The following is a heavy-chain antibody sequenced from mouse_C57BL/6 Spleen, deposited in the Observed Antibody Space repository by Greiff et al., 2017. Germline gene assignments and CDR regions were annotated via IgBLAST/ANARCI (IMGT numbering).Heavy chain of an antibody. V-gene: IGHV1-7*01. CDR2: INPSSGYT. CDR3: ARARGGDY. CDR1: GYTFTSYW. Sequence: QVQLKESGAELAKPGASVKLSCKASGYTFTSYWMHWVKQRPGQGLEWIGYINPSSGYTKYNQKFKDKATLTADKSSGTAYMQLSSLTYEDSAVYYCARARGGDYWGQGTTLTVSS. J-gene: IGHJ2*01.